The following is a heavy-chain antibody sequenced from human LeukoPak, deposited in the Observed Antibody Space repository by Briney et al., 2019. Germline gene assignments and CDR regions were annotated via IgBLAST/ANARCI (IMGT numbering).Heavy chain of an antibody. CDR3: ARPYDSSGYYA. Sequence: SETLSLTCTVSGGSISSGTYHWSWIRQYPEKGLEWIGHISYGGTTYYNPSLKSQVTISLDTSRNHFSLKLNSVTAADTAVYYCARPYDSSGYYAWGQGTLVTVSS. V-gene: IGHV4-31*01. CDR1: GGSISSGTYH. J-gene: IGHJ5*02. CDR2: ISYGGTT. D-gene: IGHD3-22*01.